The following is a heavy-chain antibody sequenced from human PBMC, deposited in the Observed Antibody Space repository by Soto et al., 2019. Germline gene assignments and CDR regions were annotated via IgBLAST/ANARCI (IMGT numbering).Heavy chain of an antibody. D-gene: IGHD3-22*01. J-gene: IGHJ3*01. V-gene: IGHV4-31*03. CDR2: IYYSGST. CDR3: AKSRPYSYDSSGYGAFDV. CDR1: GGSISSGGYY. Sequence: SETLSLTCTVSGGSISSGGYYWSWIRQHPGKGLEWIGYIYYSGSTYYNPSLKSRVTISVDTSKSQFSLKLYSVTAADTAVYYCAKSRPYSYDSSGYGAFDVWGQGTMVTVSS.